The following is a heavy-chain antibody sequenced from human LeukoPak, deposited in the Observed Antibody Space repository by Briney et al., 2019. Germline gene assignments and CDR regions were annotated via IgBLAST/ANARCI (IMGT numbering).Heavy chain of an antibody. Sequence: GGSLRLSCAASGFTFTNYAMTWVRQAPGKGLEWVAATVGIGPDTYHADSVKGRFTISRDNSKNILYLQMNSLRVEDAAVYYCTKASAARCIGVFCYPFDHWGQGTLVTVSS. D-gene: IGHD2-15*01. CDR3: TKASAARCIGVFCYPFDH. J-gene: IGHJ4*02. CDR2: TVGIGPDT. V-gene: IGHV3-23*01. CDR1: GFTFTNYA.